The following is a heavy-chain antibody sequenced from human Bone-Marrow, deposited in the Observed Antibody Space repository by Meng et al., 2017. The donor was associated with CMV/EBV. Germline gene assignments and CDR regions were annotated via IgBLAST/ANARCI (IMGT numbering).Heavy chain of an antibody. D-gene: IGHD6-13*01. CDR2: ISPYNGNP. CDR3: ARKGYGHDR. J-gene: IGHJ5*02. CDR1: GYTLNTYG. V-gene: IGHV1-18*01. Sequence: ASVKVSCKASGYTLNTYGITWVRQAPGQGLEWVGWISPYNGNPNYAQKFQGRVTVTTDTAKNTAYMELRSLTSDDTALYYCARKGYGHDRWGQGTLVTVSS.